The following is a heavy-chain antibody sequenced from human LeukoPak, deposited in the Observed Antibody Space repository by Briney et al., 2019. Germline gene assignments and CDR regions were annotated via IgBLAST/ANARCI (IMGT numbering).Heavy chain of an antibody. D-gene: IGHD6-13*01. CDR3: ANYRQSITAAGNSREFADY. CDR2: ISVSGDWT. Sequence: GGSLRLSCEASGFTFSSYYMIWVRQVPGKGLEWVSVISVSGDWTYYADSVKGRFTISRDNSKNTLYLQMNSLRAEDTAVYYCANYRQSITAAGNSREFADYWGQGTLVTVSS. CDR1: GFTFSSYY. J-gene: IGHJ4*02. V-gene: IGHV3-23*01.